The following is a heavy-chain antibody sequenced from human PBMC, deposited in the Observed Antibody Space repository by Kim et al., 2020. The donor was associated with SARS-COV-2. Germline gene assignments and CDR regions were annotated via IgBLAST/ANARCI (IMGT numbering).Heavy chain of an antibody. Sequence: SETLSLTCTVSGGSISSSSYYWGWIRQPPGKGLEWIGSIYYSGSTYYNPSLKSRVTISVDTSKNQFSLKLSSVTAADTAVYYCARARPPYYYDSSGYFNVWGQGTLVTVSS. CDR2: IYYSGST. V-gene: IGHV4-39*07. CDR1: GGSISSSSYY. D-gene: IGHD3-22*01. J-gene: IGHJ4*02. CDR3: ARARPPYYYDSSGYFNV.